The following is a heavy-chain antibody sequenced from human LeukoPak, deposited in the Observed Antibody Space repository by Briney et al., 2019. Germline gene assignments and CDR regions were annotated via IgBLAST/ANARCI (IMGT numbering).Heavy chain of an antibody. Sequence: GGSLRLSCAATGFSFSNYWMHWVRQAPGKGLVWVTRMNSDGSATYYADSVQGRFTISRDNAKNTLYLQMNSLRAEDTAMYFCAKGPNYFDSWGQGTLVTVSS. CDR3: AKGPNYFDS. CDR2: MNSDGSAT. V-gene: IGHV3-74*01. CDR1: GFSFSNYW. J-gene: IGHJ4*02.